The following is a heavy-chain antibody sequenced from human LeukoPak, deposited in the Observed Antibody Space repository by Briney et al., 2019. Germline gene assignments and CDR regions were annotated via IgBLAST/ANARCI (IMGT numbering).Heavy chain of an antibody. D-gene: IGHD4-23*01. CDR3: AGGDDYGGNSIFY. Sequence: ASVKVSCKASGYTVTGYYMHWVRQAPGQGVEWMGWINPNSGGTNYAQKFQGRVTMTRETSITTAYLELSSLRSDDTAVYYCAGGDDYGGNSIFYWGQGTLVTVSS. J-gene: IGHJ4*02. CDR1: GYTVTGYY. CDR2: INPNSGGT. V-gene: IGHV1-2*02.